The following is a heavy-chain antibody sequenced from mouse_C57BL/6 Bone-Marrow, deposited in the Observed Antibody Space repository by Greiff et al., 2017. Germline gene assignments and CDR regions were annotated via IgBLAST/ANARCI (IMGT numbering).Heavy chain of an antibody. V-gene: IGHV1-50*01. CDR3: ASDGITTVVATDWYFDV. CDR1: GYTFTSYW. D-gene: IGHD1-1*01. Sequence: LQPGAELVKPGASVKLSCKASGYTFTSYWMQWVKQRPGQGLEWIGEIDPSDSYTNYNQKFKGKATLTVDTSSSTAYMQLSSLTSEDSAVYYCASDGITTVVATDWYFDVWGTGTTVTVSS. J-gene: IGHJ1*03. CDR2: IDPSDSYT.